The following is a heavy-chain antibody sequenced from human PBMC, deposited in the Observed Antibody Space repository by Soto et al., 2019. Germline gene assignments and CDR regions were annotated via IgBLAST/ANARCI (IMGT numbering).Heavy chain of an antibody. CDR1: GYTFTSYG. Sequence: ASGKGSWKGSGYTFTSYGISWGGQAPGQRVERMGWIRAYNGNTNYAQKLQGRVTMTTDTSTSTAYMELRSLRSDDTAVYYCARGYYGSGSYYKSRLDYYYGMDVWGQGTTVTVSS. V-gene: IGHV1-18*01. CDR3: ARGYYGSGSYYKSRLDYYYGMDV. J-gene: IGHJ6*02. D-gene: IGHD3-10*01. CDR2: IRAYNGNT.